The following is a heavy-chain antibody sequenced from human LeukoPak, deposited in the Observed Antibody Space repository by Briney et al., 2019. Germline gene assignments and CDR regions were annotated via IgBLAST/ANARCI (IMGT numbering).Heavy chain of an antibody. V-gene: IGHV3-72*01. D-gene: IGHD6-19*01. J-gene: IGHJ4*02. CDR1: GFTFSDHF. Sequence: GGSLRLSCVVSGFTFSDHFLDWVRQAPGKGLEWVGRSRNKAKSYTTEYAASVKGRFTISRDDSKDSLYLQMNSLKTEDTAVYYCVRVGSVAGSDYLDYWGQGTLVTVSS. CDR2: SRNKAKSYTT. CDR3: VRVGSVAGSDYLDY.